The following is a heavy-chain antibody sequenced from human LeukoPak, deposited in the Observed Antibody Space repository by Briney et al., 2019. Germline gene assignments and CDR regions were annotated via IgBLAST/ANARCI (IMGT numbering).Heavy chain of an antibody. J-gene: IGHJ1*01. CDR2: IYRFGNT. CDR3: AGRGQRYFRD. V-gene: IGHV4-4*08. Sequence: SETLSLTCTLSRDSISSDYWSWIRQPPGKGLEWIGYIYRFGNTDYNPSLMRRVTISLDTSKKQLSLNLTSVTAADTAVYYCAGRGQRYFRDWGQGTLVTVSS. CDR1: RDSISSDY.